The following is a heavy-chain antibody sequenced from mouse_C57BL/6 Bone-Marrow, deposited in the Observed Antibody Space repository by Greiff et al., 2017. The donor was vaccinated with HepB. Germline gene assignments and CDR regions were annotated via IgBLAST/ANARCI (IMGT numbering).Heavy chain of an antibody. CDR3: ARHGLYYDYDADYFDY. CDR1: GYTFTEYT. Sequence: QVHVKQSGAELVKPGASVKLSCKASGYTFTEYTIHWVKQRSGQGLEWIGWFYPGSGSIKYNEKFKDKATLTADKSSSTVYMELSRLTSEDSAVYFCARHGLYYDYDADYFDYWGQGTTLTVSS. CDR2: FYPGSGSI. J-gene: IGHJ2*01. D-gene: IGHD2-4*01. V-gene: IGHV1-62-2*01.